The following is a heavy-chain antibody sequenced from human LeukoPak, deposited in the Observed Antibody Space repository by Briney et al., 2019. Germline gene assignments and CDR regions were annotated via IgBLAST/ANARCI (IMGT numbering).Heavy chain of an antibody. J-gene: IGHJ4*02. Sequence: GESLKISCKGSGYSFTSYWIGWVRQMPGKGLEWMGIIYPGDSDTRYSPSFQGQVTISADKSISTAYLQWSSLKASDTAMYYCARHRKGYSYAAYHSYYFDYWGQGTLVTVSS. CDR2: IYPGDSDT. CDR3: ARHRKGYSYAAYHSYYFDY. D-gene: IGHD5-18*01. CDR1: GYSFTSYW. V-gene: IGHV5-51*01.